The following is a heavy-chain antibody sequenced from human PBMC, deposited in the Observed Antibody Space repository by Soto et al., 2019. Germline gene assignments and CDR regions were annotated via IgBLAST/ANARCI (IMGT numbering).Heavy chain of an antibody. CDR2: ISVSGGIT. CDR3: AKDRSRGVTMTADY. J-gene: IGHJ4*02. CDR1: GFTFSSYA. V-gene: IGHV3-23*01. D-gene: IGHD3-10*01. Sequence: EVQLLESGGALVQPGGSLRLSCAASGFTFSSYAMSWVRQAPGKGLVWVSAISVSGGITYYADSVKGRFSISRDNSKDTMYLEMNSLRAEDTAIYYCAKDRSRGVTMTADYWGQGTLVTVYS.